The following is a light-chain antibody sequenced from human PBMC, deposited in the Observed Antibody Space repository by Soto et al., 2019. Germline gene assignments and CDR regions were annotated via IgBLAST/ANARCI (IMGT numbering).Light chain of an antibody. CDR2: DAS. Sequence: EIVLTQSPATLSLSPGERATLSCRASQSVSSYLAWYQQKPGQAPRLLIYDASNRATGIPARFSGSGSGTDFTLTISSLEPEDFEVYYCQQRSNWPRIFGGGTKVEIK. J-gene: IGKJ4*01. V-gene: IGKV3-11*01. CDR3: QQRSNWPRI. CDR1: QSVSSY.